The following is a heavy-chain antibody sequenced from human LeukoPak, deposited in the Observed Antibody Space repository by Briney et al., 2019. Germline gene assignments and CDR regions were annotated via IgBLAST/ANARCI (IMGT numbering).Heavy chain of an antibody. D-gene: IGHD1-26*01. V-gene: IGHV4-59*01. CDR3: ARDGGASYYYYYMDV. Sequence: SETLSLTCNVSGASLSSYFWSWIRQPPGKGLEWIGYIYYTGSTNYNPSLKSRVTISVDTSKNQFSLKLSSVTAADTAVYYCARDGGASYYYYYMDVWGKGTTVTVSS. CDR2: IYYTGST. CDR1: GASLSSYF. J-gene: IGHJ6*03.